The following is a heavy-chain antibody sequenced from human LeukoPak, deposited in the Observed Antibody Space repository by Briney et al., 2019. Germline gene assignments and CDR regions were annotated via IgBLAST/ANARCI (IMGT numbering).Heavy chain of an antibody. V-gene: IGHV4-39*07. CDR3: ARDQLLWFGDLYQAENYYGMDV. CDR2: IYYSGST. Sequence: SETLCLTCTVSGGSIISSSYHWGWIRHPPGRGLEGIGSIYYSGSTYYNPSLKSRVTISVDTSKNKFSLKLSSVTAADTAVYYCARDQLLWFGDLYQAENYYGMDVWGQGTTVTVSS. J-gene: IGHJ6*02. D-gene: IGHD3-10*01. CDR1: GGSIISSSYH.